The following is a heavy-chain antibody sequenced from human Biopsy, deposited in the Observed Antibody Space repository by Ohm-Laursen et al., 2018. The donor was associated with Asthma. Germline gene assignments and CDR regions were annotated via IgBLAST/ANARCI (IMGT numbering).Heavy chain of an antibody. V-gene: IGHV1-2*06. D-gene: IGHD7-27*01. Sequence: GSSVKVSCKSSAYTFIGYHLHWVRQAPGEGLEWMGRINPNGGATIYAQKFQGRATMTRDTSISTAYMELSRLTSDDTAVYYCARVQKSPGDRWFDPWGQGTLVTVSS. CDR1: AYTFIGYH. CDR3: ARVQKSPGDRWFDP. J-gene: IGHJ5*02. CDR2: INPNGGAT.